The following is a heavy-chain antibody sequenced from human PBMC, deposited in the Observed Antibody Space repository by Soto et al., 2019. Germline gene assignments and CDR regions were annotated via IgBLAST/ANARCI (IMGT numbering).Heavy chain of an antibody. Sequence: GGSLRLSCAASGFTFSSYAMSWVRQAPGKGLEWVSAISGSGGSTYYADSVKGRFTISRDNSKNTLYLQMNSLRAEDTAVYYCAKDLTLTIFGGNFDYWGQGTLVTVSS. CDR2: ISGSGGST. CDR1: GFTFSSYA. D-gene: IGHD3-3*01. CDR3: AKDLTLTIFGGNFDY. V-gene: IGHV3-23*01. J-gene: IGHJ4*02.